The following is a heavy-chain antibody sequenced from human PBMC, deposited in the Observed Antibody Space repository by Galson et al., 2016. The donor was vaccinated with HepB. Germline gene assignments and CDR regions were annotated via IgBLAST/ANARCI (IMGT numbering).Heavy chain of an antibody. J-gene: IGHJ5*02. D-gene: IGHD3-10*01. CDR3: ASHYTGSGSYNWFDP. CDR2: IYYSGTA. V-gene: IGHV4-31*03. Sequence: TLSLTCTVSGGSISSGGHYWSWLRQHPGKGLEWIGYIYYSGTAFFNPSLKSRVSMSVDTSKNQFYLKMTSITAADTAVYSCASHYTGSGSYNWFDPWGQGILVTASS. CDR1: GGSISSGGHY.